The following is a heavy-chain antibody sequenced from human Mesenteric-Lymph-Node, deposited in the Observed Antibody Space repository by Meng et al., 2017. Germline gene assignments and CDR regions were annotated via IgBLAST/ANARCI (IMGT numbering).Heavy chain of an antibody. CDR1: GYTFTGYY. D-gene: IGHD3-10*01. V-gene: IGHV1-2*06. CDR2: INPNSGGT. CDR3: ARAGSSTSPPRDY. J-gene: IGHJ4*02. Sequence: ASVKVSCKASGYTFTGYYMHWVRQAPGQGLEWMGRINPNSGGTNYAQKFQGRVTMTSDTSTSTVYMELSSLNSEDTAVYSCARAGSSTSPPRDYWGQGTLVTVSS.